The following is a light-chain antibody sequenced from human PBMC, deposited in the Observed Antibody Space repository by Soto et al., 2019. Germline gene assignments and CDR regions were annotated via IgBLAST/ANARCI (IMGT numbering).Light chain of an antibody. J-gene: IGLJ1*01. Sequence: QSALTQPASVSGSPGQSITISCTGTSSDVGSYNLVSWYQQHPGKAPKLMIYEVSKRPSGVSNRFSGSKSGNMASLTISGLQAEDEADYYCCSYAGSSYVFGTGTKLTVL. CDR1: SSDVGSYNL. V-gene: IGLV2-23*02. CDR2: EVS. CDR3: CSYAGSSYV.